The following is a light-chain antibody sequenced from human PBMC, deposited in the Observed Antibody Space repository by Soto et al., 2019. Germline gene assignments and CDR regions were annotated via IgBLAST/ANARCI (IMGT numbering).Light chain of an antibody. CDR2: AAS. V-gene: IGKV1D-12*01. CDR1: QDISVW. Sequence: DIQMTQSPSSVSASVGDRVTITCRASQDISVWLAWYQQKPGKAPKLLIYAASNLQTGVPSRFSGSGSGTDITLSIHSLQPEDFATYYCQQANSFPRTFGPGTKVDIK. CDR3: QQANSFPRT. J-gene: IGKJ3*01.